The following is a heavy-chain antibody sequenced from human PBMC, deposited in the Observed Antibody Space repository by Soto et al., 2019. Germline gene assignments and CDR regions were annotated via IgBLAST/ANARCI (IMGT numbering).Heavy chain of an antibody. V-gene: IGHV3-21*01. J-gene: IGHJ5*02. Sequence: ESGGGLVKPGGSLRLSCAASGFTFSSYSMNWVRQAPGKGLEWVSSISSSSSYIYYADSVKGRFTISRDNAKNSLYLQMNSLRAEDTAVYYCARDRIAARYNWFDPWGQGTLVTVSS. D-gene: IGHD6-13*01. CDR2: ISSSSSYI. CDR3: ARDRIAARYNWFDP. CDR1: GFTFSSYS.